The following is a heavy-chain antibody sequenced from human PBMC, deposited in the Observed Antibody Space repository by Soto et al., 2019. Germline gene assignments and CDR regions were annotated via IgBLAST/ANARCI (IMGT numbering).Heavy chain of an antibody. CDR1: GYTFTSYG. CDR3: ALGPLGYCSGGSCYPDLDY. CDR2: ISAYNGNT. V-gene: IGHV1-18*01. J-gene: IGHJ4*02. D-gene: IGHD2-15*01. Sequence: ASVKVSCKASGYTFTSYGISWVRQAPGQGLEWMGWISAYNGNTNYAQKLQGRVTMTTDTSTSTAYMELRSLRSDDTAVYYCALGPLGYCSGGSCYPDLDYWGQGTLVTVSS.